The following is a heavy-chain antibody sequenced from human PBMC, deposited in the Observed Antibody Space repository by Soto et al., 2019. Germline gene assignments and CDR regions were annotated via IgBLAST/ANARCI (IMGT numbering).Heavy chain of an antibody. CDR1: GFTFSSYA. V-gene: IGHV3-30-3*01. D-gene: IGHD2-2*01. Sequence: QVQLVESGGGVVQPGRSLRLSCAASGFTFSSYAMHWVRQAPGKGLEWVAVISYDGSNKYYADSVKGRFTISRDNSKNTLYLQMNSLRAEDTAVYYCASFISTSCYLRWVSYGMDVWGQGTTVTVSS. CDR3: ASFISTSCYLRWVSYGMDV. J-gene: IGHJ6*02. CDR2: ISYDGSNK.